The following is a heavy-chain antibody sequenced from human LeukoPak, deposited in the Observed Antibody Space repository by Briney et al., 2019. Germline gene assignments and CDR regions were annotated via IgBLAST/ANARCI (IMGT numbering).Heavy chain of an antibody. D-gene: IGHD2-2*01. Sequence: SETLSLTCTVSGGSISSGSYYWSWIRQPAGKGLEWIGRIYTSGSTNYNPSLKSRVTISVDTSKNQFSLKLSSVTAADTAVYYCARARVSRGEVDYWGQGTLVTVSS. CDR1: GGSISSGSYY. CDR2: IYTSGST. V-gene: IGHV4-61*02. CDR3: ARARVSRGEVDY. J-gene: IGHJ4*02.